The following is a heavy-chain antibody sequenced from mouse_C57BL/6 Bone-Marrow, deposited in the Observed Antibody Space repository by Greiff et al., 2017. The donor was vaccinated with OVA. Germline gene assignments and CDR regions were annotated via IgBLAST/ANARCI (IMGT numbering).Heavy chain of an antibody. CDR1: GYTFTSYW. J-gene: IGHJ2*01. CDR2: IYPGNSDT. CDR3: TGYYGSSYRYFDY. Sequence: EVQLQQSGTVLARPGASVKMSCKTSGYTFTSYWMHWVKQRPGQGLEWIGAIYPGNSDTSYNQKFNGKAKLTAVTSASTAYMELSSLTNEDSAVYYCTGYYGSSYRYFDYWGQGTTLTVSS. V-gene: IGHV1-5*01. D-gene: IGHD1-1*01.